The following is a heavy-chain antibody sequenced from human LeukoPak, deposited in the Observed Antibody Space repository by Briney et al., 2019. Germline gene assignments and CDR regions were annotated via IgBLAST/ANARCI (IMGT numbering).Heavy chain of an antibody. V-gene: IGHV1-69*13. CDR1: GGTFSSYA. D-gene: IGHD3-22*01. Sequence: GASVKVSCKASGGTFSSYAISWVRQAPGQGLEWMGGIIPIFGTANYAQKFQGRVTITADESTSTAYMELSSLRSEDTAVYYCARERHYDSSGYYSVGYFDYWGQGTLVTVSS. CDR3: ARERHYDSSGYYSVGYFDY. CDR2: IIPIFGTA. J-gene: IGHJ4*02.